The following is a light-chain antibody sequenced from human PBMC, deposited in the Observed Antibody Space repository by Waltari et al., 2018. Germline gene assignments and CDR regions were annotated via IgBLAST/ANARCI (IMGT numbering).Light chain of an antibody. CDR1: SRDVGGYNF. J-gene: IGLJ2*01. CDR3: SSYTSSSTGI. V-gene: IGLV2-14*01. Sequence: QSALTQPASVSGSPGQSITISCTGTSRDVGGYNFVSWFQQHPGKVPKLIIYEVYNRPSGVSCRSSGSKSGNTASLTISGLQAEDEADYYCSSYTSSSTGIFGGGTKLTVL. CDR2: EVY.